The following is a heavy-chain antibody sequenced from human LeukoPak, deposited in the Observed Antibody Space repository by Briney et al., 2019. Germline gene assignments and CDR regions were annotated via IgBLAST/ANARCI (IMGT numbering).Heavy chain of an antibody. CDR1: GYTFTGYY. CDR3: AREEVFGADILTGYYRGRDKIRNWFDP. D-gene: IGHD3-9*01. CDR2: INPNSGGT. Sequence: GASVKVSCKASGYTFTGYYMHWVRQAPGQGLEWMGWINPNSGGTNYAQKFQGRVTMTRDTSISTAYMELSRLRSEDTAVYYCAREEVFGADILTGYYRGRDKIRNWFDPWGQGTLVTVSS. V-gene: IGHV1-2*02. J-gene: IGHJ5*02.